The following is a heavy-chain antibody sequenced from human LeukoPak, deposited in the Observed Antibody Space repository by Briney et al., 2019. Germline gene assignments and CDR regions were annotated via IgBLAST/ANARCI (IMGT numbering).Heavy chain of an antibody. D-gene: IGHD4-23*01. CDR2: ISYDGSNK. CDR1: GFTFSSYA. Sequence: PGGSLRLSCAASGFTFSSYAMHWVRQAPGKGLEWVAVISYDGSNKYYADSVKGRFTISRDNSKNTLYLQMNSLRAEDTAVYYCARYGGSFSDFDYWGQGTLVTVSS. V-gene: IGHV3-30-3*01. CDR3: ARYGGSFSDFDY. J-gene: IGHJ4*02.